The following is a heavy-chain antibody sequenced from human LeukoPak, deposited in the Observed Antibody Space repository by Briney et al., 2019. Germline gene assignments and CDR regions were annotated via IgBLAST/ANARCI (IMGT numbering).Heavy chain of an antibody. Sequence: GGSLRLSCAASGFTFSSYAMHWVRQAPGKGLEYVSAISSNGGSTYYANSVKGRFTISRDNSKNTLYLQMGSLRAEDMAVYYCARDWGSSWYYFDYWGQGTLVTVSS. D-gene: IGHD6-13*01. CDR2: ISSNGGST. V-gene: IGHV3-64*01. CDR1: GFTFSSYA. CDR3: ARDWGSSWYYFDY. J-gene: IGHJ4*02.